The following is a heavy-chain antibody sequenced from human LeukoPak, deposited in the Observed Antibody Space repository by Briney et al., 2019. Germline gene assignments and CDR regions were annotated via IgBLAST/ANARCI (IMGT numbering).Heavy chain of an antibody. CDR3: ARGGKWLRFPSGY. V-gene: IGHV4-34*01. J-gene: IGHJ4*02. CDR1: GGSFSGYY. D-gene: IGHD5-12*01. CDR2: INHSGST. Sequence: SETLSLTCAVYGGSFSGYYWSWIRQPPGKGLEWIGEINHSGSTNYNPYLKSRVTISVDTSKNQFSLKLSSVTAADRAVYYCARGGKWLRFPSGYWGQGTLVTVSS.